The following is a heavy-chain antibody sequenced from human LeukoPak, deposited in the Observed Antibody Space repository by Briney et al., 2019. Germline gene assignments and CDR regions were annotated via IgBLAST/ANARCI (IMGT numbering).Heavy chain of an antibody. D-gene: IGHD6-13*01. CDR3: ARDASPSIAAAGTSPDY. Sequence: ASVTVSCKASGYTFTGYYMHWVRQAPGQGLEWMGWINPNSGGTNYAQKFQGRVTMTRDTSISTAYMELSRLRSDDTAVYYCARDASPSIAAAGTSPDYWGQGTLVTVSS. J-gene: IGHJ4*02. CDR1: GYTFTGYY. CDR2: INPNSGGT. V-gene: IGHV1-2*02.